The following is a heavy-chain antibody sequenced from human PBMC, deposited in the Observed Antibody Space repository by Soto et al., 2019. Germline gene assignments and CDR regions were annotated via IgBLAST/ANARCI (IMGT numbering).Heavy chain of an antibody. Sequence: PSETLSLTCAVYGGSFSGYYWSWIRQPPGKGLEWIGEINHSGSTNYNPSLKSRVTISVDTSKNQFSLKLSSVTAADTAVYYCARAKRLGIAARPRRDYYDMDAWGNGTPGTSP. V-gene: IGHV4-34*01. D-gene: IGHD6-6*01. CDR3: ARAKRLGIAARPRRDYYDMDA. J-gene: IGHJ6*03. CDR1: GGSFSGYY. CDR2: INHSGST.